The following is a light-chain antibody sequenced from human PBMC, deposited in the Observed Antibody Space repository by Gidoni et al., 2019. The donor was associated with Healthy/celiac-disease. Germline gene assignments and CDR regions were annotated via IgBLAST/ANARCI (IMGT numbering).Light chain of an antibody. CDR2: GAS. CDR3: QQYNNWPYT. Sequence: SRASQSVSSNLAWYQQKPGQAPRLLIYGASTRATGIPARFSGSGSGTEFTLTISSLQSEDFAVYYCQQYNNWPYTFGQGTKLEIK. J-gene: IGKJ2*01. V-gene: IGKV3-15*01. CDR1: QSVSSN.